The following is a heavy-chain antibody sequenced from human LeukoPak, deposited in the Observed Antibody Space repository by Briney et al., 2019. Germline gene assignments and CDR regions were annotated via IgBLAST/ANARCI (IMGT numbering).Heavy chain of an antibody. CDR1: GFTFSSYA. Sequence: GGSLRLSCAASGFTFSSYAVSWVRQAPGKGLEWVAFIRYDGSNKYYADSVKGRFTISRDNSKNTLYLQMNSLRAEDTAVYYCAKDVGIYFDYWGQGTLVTVSS. J-gene: IGHJ4*02. V-gene: IGHV3-30*02. CDR3: AKDVGIYFDY. CDR2: IRYDGSNK. D-gene: IGHD2-15*01.